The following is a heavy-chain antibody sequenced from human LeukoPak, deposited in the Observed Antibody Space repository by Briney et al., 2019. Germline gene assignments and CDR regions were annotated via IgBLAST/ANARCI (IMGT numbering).Heavy chain of an antibody. D-gene: IGHD6-19*01. CDR1: GYTFRNHG. Sequence: ASVKVSCTASGYTFRNHGISWVRQAPGQGLEWMGWISAYNGDTDYAQKFQGRVTMATDSSTSTAYMELGSLRSDDTAVYYCARDPSNTSGRRQRFDLWGRGTLVTVSS. J-gene: IGHJ2*01. V-gene: IGHV1-18*04. CDR2: ISAYNGDT. CDR3: ARDPSNTSGRRQRFDL.